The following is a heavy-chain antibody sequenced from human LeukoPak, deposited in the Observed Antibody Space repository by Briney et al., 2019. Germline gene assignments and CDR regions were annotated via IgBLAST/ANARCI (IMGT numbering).Heavy chain of an antibody. D-gene: IGHD5-12*01. CDR3: AKEGVASDAGSYYFDY. J-gene: IGHJ4*02. Sequence: GGSLRLSCAASGFTFSSYAMSWVRQAPGKGLEWVSAISGSGGSTYYADSVKGRFTISRDNSKNTLYLQMNSLRAEDTAVYYCAKEGVASDAGSYYFDYWGQGTLVTVSS. CDR2: ISGSGGST. CDR1: GFTFSSYA. V-gene: IGHV3-23*01.